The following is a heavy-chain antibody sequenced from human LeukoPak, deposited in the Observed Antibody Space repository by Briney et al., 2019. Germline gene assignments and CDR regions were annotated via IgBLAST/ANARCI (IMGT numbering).Heavy chain of an antibody. CDR3: TSPRYYYDSTSPDY. Sequence: SGGSLRLSCAASGFTFSSYAIVWVRQAPGKGLEWDSGISASGDSTFYADPVKGRFTISRDNSKNTLSLQMTSLRAEDSAVYYCTSPRYYYDSTSPDYWGQGTLVTVSS. D-gene: IGHD3-22*01. CDR1: GFTFSSYA. J-gene: IGHJ4*02. V-gene: IGHV3-23*01. CDR2: ISASGDST.